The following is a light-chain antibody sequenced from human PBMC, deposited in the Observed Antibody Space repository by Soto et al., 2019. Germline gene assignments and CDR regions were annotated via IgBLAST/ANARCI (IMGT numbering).Light chain of an antibody. CDR1: QSVGSN. Sequence: EIVMTQSTATLSVSPGERATLSCRASQSVGSNLSWYQQKPGQAPRLLIYGASNRATGIPARFSGSGFGTDSTLTISSLDPEDTAVYYCQQRHNWIPFGHGTRLEIK. J-gene: IGKJ5*01. V-gene: IGKV3D-15*01. CDR2: GAS. CDR3: QQRHNWIP.